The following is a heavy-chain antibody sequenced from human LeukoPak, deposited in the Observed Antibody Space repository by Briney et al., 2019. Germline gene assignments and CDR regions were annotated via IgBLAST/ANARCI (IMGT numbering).Heavy chain of an antibody. J-gene: IGHJ4*02. CDR2: VYYSGST. Sequence: SETLSLTCTVSGGSISTYYWSWIRQPPGKGLQYIGYVYYSGSTNYNPSLKSRVAISVDTSKNQFSLKLSSVTAAGTAVYYCARAERYYGSIDYWGQGTLVTVSS. V-gene: IGHV4-59*01. CDR1: GGSISTYY. D-gene: IGHD3-10*01. CDR3: ARAERYYGSIDY.